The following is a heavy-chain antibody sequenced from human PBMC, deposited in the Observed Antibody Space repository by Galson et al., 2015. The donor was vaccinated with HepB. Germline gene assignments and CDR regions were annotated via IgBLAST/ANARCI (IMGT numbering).Heavy chain of an antibody. CDR3: ASVITPGDAFDI. J-gene: IGHJ3*02. V-gene: IGHV4-61*01. D-gene: IGHD2/OR15-2a*01. Sequence: LTCSVSGGSVSSGRYYWNWIRQPPGKGLEWIGYIYDSGTTNYNPSLKSRVTISVDTSKNQFSLQLRSVTAADTAVYYCASVITPGDAFDIWGQGTMVTVSS. CDR2: IYDSGTT. CDR1: GGSVSSGRYY.